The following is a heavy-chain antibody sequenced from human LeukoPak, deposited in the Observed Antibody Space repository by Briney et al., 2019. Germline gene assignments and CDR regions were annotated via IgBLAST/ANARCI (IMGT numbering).Heavy chain of an antibody. CDR2: ISSSSSYI. V-gene: IGHV3-21*04. Sequence: GGSLRLSCAASGFTFSSYSMNRVRQAPGKGLEWVSSISSSSSYIYYADSVKGRFTISRDNANNSLYRQMNSLRAEDTAVYYCAREYDSSGVGYWGQGTLVTVSS. J-gene: IGHJ4*02. CDR3: AREYDSSGVGY. CDR1: GFTFSSYS. D-gene: IGHD3-22*01.